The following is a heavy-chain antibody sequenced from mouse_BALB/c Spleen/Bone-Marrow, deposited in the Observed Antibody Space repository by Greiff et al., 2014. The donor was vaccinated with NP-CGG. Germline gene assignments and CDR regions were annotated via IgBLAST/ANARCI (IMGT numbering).Heavy chain of an antibody. Sequence: QVQLQQPGPELVKPGASVRISCKASGYTFTSYYIHWVKQRPGQGLEWIGWIYPGNVNTKYNEKFKGKATLTADKSSSTAYMQLSSLTSEDSAVYFCARDTMDYWGQGTSVTVSP. CDR1: GYTFTSYY. J-gene: IGHJ4*01. CDR2: IYPGNVNT. CDR3: ARDTMDY. V-gene: IGHV1S56*01.